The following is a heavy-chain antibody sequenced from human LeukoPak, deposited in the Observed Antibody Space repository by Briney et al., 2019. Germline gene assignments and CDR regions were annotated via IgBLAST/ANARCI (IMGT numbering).Heavy chain of an antibody. Sequence: PSETLSLTCAVYGGSFSGYYWSWIRQPPGKGLEWIGEINHSGSTNYNPSLKSRVTISVDTSKNQFSLKPSSVTAADTAVYYCATGRVWFDYWGQGTLVTVSS. J-gene: IGHJ4*02. CDR1: GGSFSGYY. V-gene: IGHV4-34*01. D-gene: IGHD3-10*01. CDR3: ATGRVWFDY. CDR2: INHSGST.